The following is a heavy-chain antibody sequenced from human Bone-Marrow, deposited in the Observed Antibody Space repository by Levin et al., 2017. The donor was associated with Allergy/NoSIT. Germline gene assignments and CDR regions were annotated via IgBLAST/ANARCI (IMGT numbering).Heavy chain of an antibody. CDR1: GGSISSADYY. CDR2: IDYSGNT. V-gene: IGHV4-30-4*01. J-gene: IGHJ4*02. Sequence: SETLSLTCAVSGGSISSADYYWSWIRQPPGKGLEWIGYIDYSGNTYYNPSLKSRVTISVDTSKNQFSLKLTSVIAADTAVYYCARGVLIRFGELLPLDYWGQGTLVTVSS. D-gene: IGHD3-10*01. CDR3: ARGVLIRFGELLPLDY.